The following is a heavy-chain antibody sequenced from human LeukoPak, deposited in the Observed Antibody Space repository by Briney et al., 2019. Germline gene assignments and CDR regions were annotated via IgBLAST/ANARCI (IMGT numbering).Heavy chain of an antibody. D-gene: IGHD2-15*01. CDR3: GGFGYEAGVDL. Sequence: PGGSLRLSCAASGFMFSTYWMTWVRQAPGKGLEWVANIKPDGSETYYVDSVKGRFTISRDNTKNLLYLQMNSLRGEDAADYHCGGFGYEAGVDLWGQGTLVSVSS. CDR2: IKPDGSET. V-gene: IGHV3-7*01. J-gene: IGHJ4*02. CDR1: GFMFSTYW.